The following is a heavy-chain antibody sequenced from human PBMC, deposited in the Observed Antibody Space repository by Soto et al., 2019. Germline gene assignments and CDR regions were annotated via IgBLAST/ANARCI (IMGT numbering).Heavy chain of an antibody. CDR1: GYTFTNYG. V-gene: IGHV1-18*04. J-gene: IGHJ4*02. CDR3: AKDLYSGSSHHDY. CDR2: ISVYNGNT. D-gene: IGHD1-26*01. Sequence: ASVKVSCKASGYTFTNYGISWVRQAPGQGPEWMGWISVYNGNTNYAQKVQGRVTMTTDTYTSTAYMEMRSLRSDDTAVYYCAKDLYSGSSHHDYWGQGTLVTVSS.